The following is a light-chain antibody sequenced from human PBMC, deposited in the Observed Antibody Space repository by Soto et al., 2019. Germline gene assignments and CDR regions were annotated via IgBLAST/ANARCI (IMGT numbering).Light chain of an antibody. V-gene: IGLV2-14*01. CDR3: SSYTSYTSYV. CDR2: DVS. CDR1: SSDVGGYKY. J-gene: IGLJ1*01. Sequence: QSALTQPASVSGSPGQSIAISCTGTSSDVGGYKYVSWYQQYPGKAPKLMIYDVSNRPSGVPDRFSGSKSGNTASLTISGLQSEDEADYYCSSYTSYTSYVFGTGTKATVL.